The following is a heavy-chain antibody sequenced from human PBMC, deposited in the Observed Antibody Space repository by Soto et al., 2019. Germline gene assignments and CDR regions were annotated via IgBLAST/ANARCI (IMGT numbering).Heavy chain of an antibody. V-gene: IGHV3-21*01. D-gene: IGHD3-10*01. CDR2: ISRSSNHI. CDR1: GFSFSNYT. J-gene: IGHJ6*02. Sequence: GGSLRLSCAASGFSFSNYTMNWVRQAPGKGLEWVSVISRSSNHIYYADSMKGRFTISRDNAKNSLYLQMNGLRAEDTAVYYCAKDRGRGSPVSGGMDVWGQGTTVTVSS. CDR3: AKDRGRGSPVSGGMDV.